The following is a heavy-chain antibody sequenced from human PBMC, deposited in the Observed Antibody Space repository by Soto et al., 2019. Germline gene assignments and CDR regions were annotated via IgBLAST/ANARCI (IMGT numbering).Heavy chain of an antibody. J-gene: IGHJ4*02. CDR1: GYTFSSYG. CDR2: VSTYTGNT. V-gene: IGHV1-18*01. CDR3: ARDVGVSTLPYYFDY. Sequence: ASVKVSCKASGYTFSSYGISWVRQAPGQGLEWVGWVSTYTGNTNYAQKLQGRLTMTTDTSTSTAYMELRSLRSDDTAVYYCARDVGVSTLPYYFDYWGQGTLVTVSS. D-gene: IGHD2-15*01.